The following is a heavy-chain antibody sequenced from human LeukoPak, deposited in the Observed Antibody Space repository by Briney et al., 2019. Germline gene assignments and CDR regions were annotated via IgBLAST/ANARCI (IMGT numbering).Heavy chain of an antibody. V-gene: IGHV1-18*01. D-gene: IGHD6-19*01. CDR2: ISAYNDNT. CDR3: ARDRAVAANDAFDI. Sequence: ASVKVSCKAAGYTLTNYGVSWVRQAPGQGLEWMGWISAYNDNTNYAQKLQGRVTMTTDTSTSTAYMELRSLRSDDTAVYYCARDRAVAANDAFDIWGQGTMVTVSS. J-gene: IGHJ3*02. CDR1: GYTLTNYG.